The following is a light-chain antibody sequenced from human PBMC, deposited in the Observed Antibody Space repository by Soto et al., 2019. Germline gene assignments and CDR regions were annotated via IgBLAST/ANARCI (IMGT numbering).Light chain of an antibody. V-gene: IGLV2-14*01. CDR3: SSYSSSRAYV. CDR1: SRDVGGYNY. Sequence: QSVLAQPASVSGSPGQSITISCTGTSRDVGGYNYVAWYQQQPGKAPKLIIHEVSNRPSGVSNRFSGSKSGNTASLTISGLQAEDEADYYCSSYSSSRAYVFGIGTKVTVL. CDR2: EVS. J-gene: IGLJ1*01.